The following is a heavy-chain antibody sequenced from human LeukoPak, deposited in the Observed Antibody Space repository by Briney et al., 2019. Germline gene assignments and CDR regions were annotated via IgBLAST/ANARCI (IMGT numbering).Heavy chain of an antibody. CDR1: GFTFSSYA. CDR3: AKKEAAYYDSSGYYYDYMDV. J-gene: IGHJ6*03. CDR2: ISGSGGST. D-gene: IGHD3-22*01. V-gene: IGHV3-23*01. Sequence: GGSLRLSCAASGFTFSSYAMSWVRQAPGKGLEWVSAISGSGGSTYYADSVKGRFTISRDNSKNTLYLQMNSLRAEDTAVYYCAKKEAAYYDSSGYYYDYMDVWGKGTTVTVSS.